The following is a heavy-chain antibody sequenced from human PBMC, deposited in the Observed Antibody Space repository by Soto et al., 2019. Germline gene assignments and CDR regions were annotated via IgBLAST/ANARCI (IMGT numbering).Heavy chain of an antibody. Sequence: QVQLVQSGAEVKKPGASVKVSCKASGYTFTSYDINWVRQATGQGLEWMGWMNPNSGNTGYAQKFQGRVTMTRNTSISTAYMALSTLRSEDTAVYYCARSDPPLYGAYERNWYFDLWGRGTLVTVSS. CDR1: GYTFTSYD. V-gene: IGHV1-8*01. CDR3: ARSDPPLYGAYERNWYFDL. D-gene: IGHD4-17*01. J-gene: IGHJ2*01. CDR2: MNPNSGNT.